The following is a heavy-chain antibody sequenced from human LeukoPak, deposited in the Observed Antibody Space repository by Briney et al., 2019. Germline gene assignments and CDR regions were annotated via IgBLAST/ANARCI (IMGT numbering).Heavy chain of an antibody. D-gene: IGHD5-18*01. J-gene: IGHJ4*02. Sequence: GGSLRLSCAASGFTFSSYWMNWVRQAPGKGLEWLANIRQDGNEKHYVDSVMGRFTMSRDNAKNSLYLQMNSLRAEDTAVYYCVRDVSGSSYGDYWGQGTLVTVSS. CDR3: VRDVSGSSYGDY. V-gene: IGHV3-7*01. CDR1: GFTFSSYW. CDR2: IRQDGNEK.